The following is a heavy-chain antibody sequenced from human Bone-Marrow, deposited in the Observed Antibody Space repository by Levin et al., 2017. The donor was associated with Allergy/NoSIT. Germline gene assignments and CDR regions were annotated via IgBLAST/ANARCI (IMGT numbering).Heavy chain of an antibody. CDR1: GFTFSNAW. CDR2: IKSKTDGGTT. J-gene: IGHJ4*02. V-gene: IGHV3-15*01. CDR3: TTDQGTCGGDCYSAR. Sequence: GGSLRLSCAASGFTFSNAWMSWVRQAPGKGLEWVGRIKSKTDGGTTDYAAPVKGRFTISRDDSKNTLYLQMNSLKTEDTAVYYCTTDQGTCGGDCYSARWGQGTLVTVSS. D-gene: IGHD2-21*02.